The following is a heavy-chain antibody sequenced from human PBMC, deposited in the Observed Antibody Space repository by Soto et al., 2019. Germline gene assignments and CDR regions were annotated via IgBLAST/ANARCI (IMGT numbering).Heavy chain of an antibody. V-gene: IGHV1-69*13. J-gene: IGHJ5*02. CDR3: ARDGVYYAKLDNWFDP. CDR1: GGTFSRDA. CDR2: IIPIFGTA. D-gene: IGHD3-10*01. Sequence: SVKGACKASGGTFSRDAISWVRQAPGQGLEWMGGIIPIFGTANYAQKFQGRVTITADESTSTAYMELSSLRSEDTAVYYCARDGVYYAKLDNWFDPWGQGTLVTVSS.